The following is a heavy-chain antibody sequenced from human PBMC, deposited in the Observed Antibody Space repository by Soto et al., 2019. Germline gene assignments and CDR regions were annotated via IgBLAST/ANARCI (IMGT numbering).Heavy chain of an antibody. V-gene: IGHV3-9*01. CDR1: GFTFSSYG. D-gene: IGHD2-15*01. J-gene: IGHJ6*02. CDR2: ISWNSGSI. Sequence: GGSLRLSCAASGFTFSSYGMHWVRQAPGKGLEWVSGISWNSGSIAYADSVKGRFTISRDNAKNCLYLQMNSLRAEDTAVYYCARESCSGGSCYSGYYYYGMDVWGQGTTVTVSS. CDR3: ARESCSGGSCYSGYYYYGMDV.